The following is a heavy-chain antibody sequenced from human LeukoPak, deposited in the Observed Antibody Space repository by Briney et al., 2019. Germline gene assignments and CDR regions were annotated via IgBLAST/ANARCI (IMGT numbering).Heavy chain of an antibody. CDR2: INPNSGGT. J-gene: IGHJ6*03. D-gene: IGHD6-19*01. CDR1: GYTFTGYY. V-gene: IGHV1-2*02. CDR3: ARLKQWSWYMDV. Sequence: ASVKVSCKASGYTFTGYYMHWVRQAPGQGLEWMGWINPNSGGTNYAQKFQGRVTMTRDTSISTAYMELSRLRSDDTAVYYCARLKQWSWYMDVWGKGTTVTVSS.